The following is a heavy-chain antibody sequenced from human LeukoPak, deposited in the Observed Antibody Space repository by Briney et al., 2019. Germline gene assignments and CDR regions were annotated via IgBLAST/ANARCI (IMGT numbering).Heavy chain of an antibody. D-gene: IGHD5-24*01. V-gene: IGHV3-23*01. CDR1: GFTFSTYG. CDR2: MSGSGGTT. CDR3: AREDAEQMDNSFDI. J-gene: IGHJ3*02. Sequence: GGSLTLSCAASGFTFSTYGMSWVRQAAGKGLEWVSAMSGSGGTTYYADSVKGRFTISRDNAKNSLYLQMNSLRAEDTAVYYCAREDAEQMDNSFDIWGQGTMVTVSS.